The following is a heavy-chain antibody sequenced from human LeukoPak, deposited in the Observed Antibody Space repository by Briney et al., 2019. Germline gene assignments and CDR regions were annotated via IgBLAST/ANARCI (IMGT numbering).Heavy chain of an antibody. Sequence: ASVKVSCKASGYTFTSYGISWVRQAPGQGLEWMGWISAYNGNTNYAQKLQGRVTMTTDTSTSTAYMELRSLRSDDTAVYYCARAYYGSGRERDWFDPWGQGTLVTVSS. V-gene: IGHV1-18*01. CDR3: ARAYYGSGRERDWFDP. CDR1: GYTFTSYG. J-gene: IGHJ5*02. CDR2: ISAYNGNT. D-gene: IGHD3-10*01.